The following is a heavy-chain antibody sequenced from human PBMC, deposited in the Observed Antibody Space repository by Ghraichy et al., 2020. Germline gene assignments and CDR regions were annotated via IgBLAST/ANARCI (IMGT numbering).Heavy chain of an antibody. Sequence: ASVKVSCKASGYTFSSYGISWVRQAPGQGLEWMGWLSDYNGNKNYAKNLLGRVTMTTDTSTATAYMELRSLRSDDTAVYYCARDFLVGARSPYAFDIWGQGTMVTVSS. CDR1: GYTFSSYG. D-gene: IGHD1-26*01. CDR2: LSDYNGNK. CDR3: ARDFLVGARSPYAFDI. J-gene: IGHJ3*02. V-gene: IGHV1-18*01.